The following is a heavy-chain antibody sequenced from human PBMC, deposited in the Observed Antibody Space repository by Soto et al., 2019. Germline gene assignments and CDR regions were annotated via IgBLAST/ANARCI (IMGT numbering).Heavy chain of an antibody. J-gene: IGHJ1*01. Sequence: SVKVSCKASGGTFSSYAISWVRQAPGQGLEWMGGIIPVFGTANYAQKFQGRVTITVDESTSTAYMELSSLRSEDTAVYYCAIPGGYCSGGSCYRYFQHWGQGTLVTVSS. D-gene: IGHD2-15*01. CDR2: IIPVFGTA. CDR3: AIPGGYCSGGSCYRYFQH. CDR1: GGTFSSYA. V-gene: IGHV1-69*13.